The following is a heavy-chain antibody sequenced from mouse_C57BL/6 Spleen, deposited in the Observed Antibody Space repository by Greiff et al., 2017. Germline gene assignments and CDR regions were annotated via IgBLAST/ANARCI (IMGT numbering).Heavy chain of an antibody. J-gene: IGHJ4*01. D-gene: IGHD1-1*01. Sequence: VQLQQPGAELVKPGASVKLSCKASGYTFTSYWMHWVKQRPGQGLEWIGMIHPNSGSTNYNEKFKSKATLTVDKSSSTAYMQLSSLTSEDFAVYYCARYYGSSPYAMDYWGQGTSVTVSS. V-gene: IGHV1-64*01. CDR3: ARYYGSSPYAMDY. CDR1: GYTFTSYW. CDR2: IHPNSGST.